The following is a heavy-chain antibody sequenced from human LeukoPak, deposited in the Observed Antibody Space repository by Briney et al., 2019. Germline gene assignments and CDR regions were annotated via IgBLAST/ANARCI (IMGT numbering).Heavy chain of an antibody. J-gene: IGHJ6*02. CDR1: GFTFSSYG. Sequence: GGSLRLSCAASGFTFSSYGMHWVRQAPGKGLEGVAFIRYDGSNKYYADSVKGRFTISRDNSKNPLYLQMNSLRAEDTAVYYCAKDGRGVRTMAATYYYYYGMDVWGQGTTVTVSS. V-gene: IGHV3-30*02. CDR2: IRYDGSNK. D-gene: IGHD6-25*01. CDR3: AKDGRGVRTMAATYYYYYGMDV.